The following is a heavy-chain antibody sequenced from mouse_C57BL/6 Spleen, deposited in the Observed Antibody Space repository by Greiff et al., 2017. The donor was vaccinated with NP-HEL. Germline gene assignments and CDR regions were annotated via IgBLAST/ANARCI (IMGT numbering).Heavy chain of an antibody. D-gene: IGHD4-1*01. V-gene: IGHV10-1*01. J-gene: IGHJ4*01. CDR2: IRSKSNNYAT. CDR3: VRANWDPYAMDY. Sequence: DVMLVESGGGLVQPKGSLKLSCAASGFSFNTYAMNWVRQAPGKGLEWVARIRSKSNNYATYYADSVKDRFTISRDDSESMLYLQMNNLKTEDTAMYYCVRANWDPYAMDYWGQGTSVTVSS. CDR1: GFSFNTYA.